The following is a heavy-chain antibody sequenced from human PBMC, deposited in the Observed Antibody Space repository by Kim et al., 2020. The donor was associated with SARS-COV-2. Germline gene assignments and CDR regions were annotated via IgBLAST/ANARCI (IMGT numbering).Heavy chain of an antibody. CDR2: INTNTGNP. CDR1: GYTFTSYA. D-gene: IGHD6-19*01. V-gene: IGHV7-4-1*02. J-gene: IGHJ1*01. Sequence: ASVKVSCKASGYTFTSYAMNWVRQAPGQGLEWMGWINTNTGNPTYAQGFTGRFVFSLDTSVSTAYLQISSLKAEDTAVYYCARCVVAGIPDPPNQYFQHWGQGTLVTVSS. CDR3: ARCVVAGIPDPPNQYFQH.